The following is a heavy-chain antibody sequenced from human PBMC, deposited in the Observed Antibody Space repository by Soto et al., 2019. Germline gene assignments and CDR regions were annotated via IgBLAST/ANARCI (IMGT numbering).Heavy chain of an antibody. CDR1: GGSISSYY. V-gene: IGHV4-59*01. J-gene: IGHJ4*02. CDR3: ARDTSMGSGHDC. CDR2: IYYSGST. D-gene: IGHD2-2*01. Sequence: PSETLSLTCTVSGGSISSYYWSWIRQPPGKGLEWIGYIYYSGSTNYNPSLKSRVTISVDTSKNQFSLKLSSVTAADTAVYYCARDTSMGSGHDCWGQGTLVTVSS.